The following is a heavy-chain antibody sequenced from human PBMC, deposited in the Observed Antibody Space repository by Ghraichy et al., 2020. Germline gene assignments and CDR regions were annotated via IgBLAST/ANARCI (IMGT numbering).Heavy chain of an antibody. D-gene: IGHD4-23*01. CDR3: VKSTPHLYGGNSKGRGAFDI. CDR2: ISSNGGST. V-gene: IGHV3-64D*06. J-gene: IGHJ3*02. CDR1: GFTFSSYA. Sequence: GESLNISCSASGFTFSSYAMHWVRQAPGKGLEYVSAISSNGGSTYYADSVKGRFTISRDNSKNTLYLQMSSLRAEDTAVYYCVKSTPHLYGGNSKGRGAFDIWGQGTMVTVSS.